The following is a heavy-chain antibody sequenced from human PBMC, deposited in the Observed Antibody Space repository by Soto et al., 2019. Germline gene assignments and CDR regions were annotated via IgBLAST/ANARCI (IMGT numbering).Heavy chain of an antibody. CDR2: VNPSGGHT. Sequence: QVQLMQSGAEVKKPGASVKVSCKASGDTFTDYYIHCVRQAPGQGLEWMGTVNPSGGHTTYAQHFLGIVTMTRDTSTSTLYMELTSLTSDYTAIYYCARGGHVVVVTAALDYWGQGTLVTVSS. CDR3: ARGGHVVVVTAALDY. J-gene: IGHJ4*02. CDR1: GDTFTDYY. D-gene: IGHD2-21*02. V-gene: IGHV1-46*01.